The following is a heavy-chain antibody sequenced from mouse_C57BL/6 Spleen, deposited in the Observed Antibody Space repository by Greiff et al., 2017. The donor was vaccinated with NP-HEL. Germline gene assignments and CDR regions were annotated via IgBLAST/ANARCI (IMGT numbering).Heavy chain of an antibody. V-gene: IGHV1-59*01. CDR3: ARRGDYEGMDY. CDR2: IDPSDSYT. J-gene: IGHJ4*01. CDR1: GYTFTSYW. Sequence: QVQLQQPGAELVRPGTSVKLSCKASGYTFTSYWMHWVKQRPGQGLEWIGVIDPSDSYTNYNQKFKGKATLTVDTSSSTAYMQLSSLTSEDSAVYYCARRGDYEGMDYWGQGTSVTVSS.